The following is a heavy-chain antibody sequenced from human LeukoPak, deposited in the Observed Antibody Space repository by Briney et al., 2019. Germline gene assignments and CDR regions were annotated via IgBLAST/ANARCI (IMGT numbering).Heavy chain of an antibody. Sequence: GGSLRLSCAASGFTFRTYGMNWVRQAPGKGLEWVSYTTSTSSYMCYADSVKGRFTISRDNAKNSLSLQMNSLRVEDTAVYYCARDRGAATGTVSLDYWGQGTLVTVSS. CDR3: ARDRGAATGTVSLDY. D-gene: IGHD1-1*01. V-gene: IGHV3-21*01. CDR2: TTSTSSYM. CDR1: GFTFRTYG. J-gene: IGHJ4*02.